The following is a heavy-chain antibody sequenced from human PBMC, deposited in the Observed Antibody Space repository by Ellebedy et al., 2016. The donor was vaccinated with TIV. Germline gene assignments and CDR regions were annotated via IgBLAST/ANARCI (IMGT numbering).Heavy chain of an antibody. J-gene: IGHJ4*02. CDR1: GFIFSNYA. V-gene: IGHV3-23*01. CDR3: TRGRLLWEEFDH. Sequence: GESLKISXEGSGFIFSNYAMSWVRQAPGKGLEWVSVVSASGHSSYYADSVRGRFTISRDQSKSTVYLQMNNLRVEDTAVYYCTRGRLLWEEFDHWGQGIPVTVSS. D-gene: IGHD3-10*01. CDR2: VSASGHSS.